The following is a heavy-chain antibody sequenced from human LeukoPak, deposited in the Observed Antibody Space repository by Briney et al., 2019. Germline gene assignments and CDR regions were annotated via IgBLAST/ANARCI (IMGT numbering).Heavy chain of an antibody. J-gene: IGHJ4*02. Sequence: QSGGSLRLSCAASGFTFSSYWMHWVRQAPGKGLVWVSRINSDGSSTSYADSVKGRFTISRDNAKNTLYLQMDSLRAEDTAVYYCARRSPNYYFDHWGQGTLVTVSS. CDR2: INSDGSST. CDR3: ARRSPNYYFDH. CDR1: GFTFSSYW. V-gene: IGHV3-74*01.